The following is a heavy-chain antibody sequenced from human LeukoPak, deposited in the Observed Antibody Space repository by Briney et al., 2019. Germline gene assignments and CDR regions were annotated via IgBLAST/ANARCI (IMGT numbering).Heavy chain of an antibody. D-gene: IGHD3-10*01. Sequence: GGSLRLSFAACGFTFSSYAMSGVRQAPGKGLEGVSAISGSGGSTYYADSVKGRFTISRDNSKNTLYLQMNRLRAEDTAVYYCATDSEFGEPYYFDYWGQGTLVTVSS. CDR2: ISGSGGST. CDR3: ATDSEFGEPYYFDY. CDR1: GFTFSSYA. V-gene: IGHV3-23*01. J-gene: IGHJ4*02.